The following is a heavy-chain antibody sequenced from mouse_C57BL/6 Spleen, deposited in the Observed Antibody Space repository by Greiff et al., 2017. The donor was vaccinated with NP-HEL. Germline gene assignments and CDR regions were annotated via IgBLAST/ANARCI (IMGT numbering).Heavy chain of an antibody. J-gene: IGHJ4*01. CDR3: ARDWGLRRGGMDY. CDR2: IDPSDSYT. CDR1: GYTFTSYW. Sequence: QVQLQQPGAELVMPGASVKLSCKASGYTFTSYWMHWVKQRPGQGLEWIGEIDPSDSYTNYNQKFKGKSTLTVDKSSSTAYMQLSSLTSEDSAVYYCARDWGLRRGGMDYWGQGTSVTVSS. V-gene: IGHV1-69*01. D-gene: IGHD2-4*01.